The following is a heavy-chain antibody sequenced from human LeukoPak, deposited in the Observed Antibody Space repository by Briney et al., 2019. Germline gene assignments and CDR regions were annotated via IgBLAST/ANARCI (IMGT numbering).Heavy chain of an antibody. CDR3: ARGGAYSSSWWPRYNWFDP. J-gene: IGHJ5*02. CDR2: INHSGST. D-gene: IGHD6-13*01. V-gene: IGHV4-34*01. Sequence: SETLSLTCAVYGGSFSGYYWSWIRQPPGKGLEWIGEINHSGSTNYNPSLKSRVTISVDTSKNQFSLKLSSVTAADTAVYYCARGGAYSSSWWPRYNWFDPWGQGTLVTVSS. CDR1: GGSFSGYY.